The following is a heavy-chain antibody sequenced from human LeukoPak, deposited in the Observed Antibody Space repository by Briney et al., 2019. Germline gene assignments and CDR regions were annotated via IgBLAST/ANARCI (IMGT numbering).Heavy chain of an antibody. CDR1: GFTFSNYW. D-gene: IGHD3-3*01. CDR3: ATQYYGDFDH. CDR2: INQAGSDK. V-gene: IGHV3-7*01. J-gene: IGHJ4*02. Sequence: GGSLRLSCAASGFTFSNYWMSWVRQAPGKGLDYVASINQAGSDKTYVDSVKGRFTISRDNAKNSLYLQMNSLRADDTAVYFCATQYYGDFDHWGQGTLVTVST.